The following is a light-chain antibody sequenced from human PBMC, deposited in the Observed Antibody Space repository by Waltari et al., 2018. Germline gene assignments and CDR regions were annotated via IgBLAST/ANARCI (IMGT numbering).Light chain of an antibody. J-gene: IGKJ1*01. CDR3: QQYYAVPPT. Sequence: DIVMTQSPDSLAVSLGERATINCKSSQSVSDSINSKHYLAWYRQKPGQPPKLLISWASTREFGVPDRFSGRGSGTDFTLTISSPQAEDVAVYYCQQYYAVPPTFGPGTKVEIK. CDR1: QSVSDSINSKHY. CDR2: WAS. V-gene: IGKV4-1*01.